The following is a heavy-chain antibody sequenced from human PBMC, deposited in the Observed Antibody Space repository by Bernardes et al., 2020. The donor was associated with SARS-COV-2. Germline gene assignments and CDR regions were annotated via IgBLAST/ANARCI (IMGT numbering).Heavy chain of an antibody. CDR3: AKPRYCGSTSCLYAMDV. V-gene: IGHV3-23*01. Sequence: GGSLRLSCAASGFTFSSYALSWVRQAPGKGLEWVSVVSATGHTTYSADSVKGRFTTSRDNSKNTLYLQMNNLRAEDTALYYCAKPRYCGSTSCLYAMDVWGQGTTVTVSS. D-gene: IGHD2-2*01. CDR1: GFTFSSYA. CDR2: VSATGHTT. J-gene: IGHJ6*02.